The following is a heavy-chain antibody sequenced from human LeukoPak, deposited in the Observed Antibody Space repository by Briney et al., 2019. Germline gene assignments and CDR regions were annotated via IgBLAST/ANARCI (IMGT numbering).Heavy chain of an antibody. J-gene: IGHJ4*02. CDR2: IYYSGST. CDR1: DGAISSSSYY. D-gene: IGHD5-12*01. V-gene: IGHV4-39*01. Sequence: PSETLSLTCTVSDGAISSSSYYWGWIRQPPGKGLEWIGSIYYSGSTYYNPSLKSRVTISVDTSKNQFSLKLSSVTAADTAVYYCARRPTSSGYDPPFDYWGQGTLVTVSS. CDR3: ARRPTSSGYDPPFDY.